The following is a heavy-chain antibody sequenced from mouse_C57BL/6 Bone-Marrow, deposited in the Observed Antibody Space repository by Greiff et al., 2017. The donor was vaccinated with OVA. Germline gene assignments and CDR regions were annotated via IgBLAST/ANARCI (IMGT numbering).Heavy chain of an antibody. D-gene: IGHD1-1*01. CDR1: GFTFSSYA. CDR3: ARDRITTVVGDWYFDV. V-gene: IGHV5-4*01. Sequence: EVKVVESGGGLVKPGGSLKLSCAASGFTFSSYAMSWVRQTPEKRLEWVATISDGGSYTYYPDNVKGRFTISRDNAKNNLYLQMSHLKSEDTAMYYCARDRITTVVGDWYFDVWGTGTTVTVSS. J-gene: IGHJ1*03. CDR2: ISDGGSYT.